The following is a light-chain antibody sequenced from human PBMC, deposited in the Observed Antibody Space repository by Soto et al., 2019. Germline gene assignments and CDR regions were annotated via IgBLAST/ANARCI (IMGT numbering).Light chain of an antibody. J-gene: IGKJ5*01. Sequence: DIVLTQSPATLSLSPGERATLSCRASQSVGGHLSWYQQKPGQAPKLLIYDASNRATGIPARFSGSGSETGFMITISCLEPDDFAVYYCQQRNNWPLSITFGQGTRLEIK. CDR2: DAS. V-gene: IGKV3-11*01. CDR3: QQRNNWPLSIT. CDR1: QSVGGH.